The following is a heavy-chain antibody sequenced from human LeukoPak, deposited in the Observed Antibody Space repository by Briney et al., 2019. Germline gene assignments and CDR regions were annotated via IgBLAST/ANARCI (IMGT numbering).Heavy chain of an antibody. CDR3: ARVLELNYGSGSYREPFDY. J-gene: IGHJ4*02. CDR1: GGSISSSSYY. Sequence: PSETLSLTCTVSGGSISSSSYYWGWIRQPPGKGLEWIGSIYYSGSTYYNPSLKSRVTISVDTSKNQFSLKLSSVTAADTAVYYCARVLELNYGSGSYREPFDYWGQGTLVTVSS. CDR2: IYYSGST. V-gene: IGHV4-39*07. D-gene: IGHD3-10*01.